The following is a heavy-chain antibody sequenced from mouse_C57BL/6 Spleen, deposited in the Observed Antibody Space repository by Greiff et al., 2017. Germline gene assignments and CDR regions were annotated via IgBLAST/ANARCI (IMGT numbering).Heavy chain of an antibody. J-gene: IGHJ2*01. D-gene: IGHD2-4*01. CDR3: ARGGDYDGLDY. Sequence: VQLQQSGPELVKPGASVKISCKASGYTFTDYYMNWVKQSHGKSLEWIGDINPNNGGTSYNQKFKGKATLTVDKSSSTAYMELRSLTSEDSAVYYCARGGDYDGLDYWGQGTTLTVSS. CDR2: INPNNGGT. CDR1: GYTFTDYY. V-gene: IGHV1-26*01.